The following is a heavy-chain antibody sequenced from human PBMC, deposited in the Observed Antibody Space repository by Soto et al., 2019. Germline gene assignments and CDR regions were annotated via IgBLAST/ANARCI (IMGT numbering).Heavy chain of an antibody. D-gene: IGHD3-10*01. CDR2: IYCSGST. J-gene: IGHJ6*02. CDR1: GASVSSYY. Sequence: PSETLSLTCTVSGASVSSYYWSWIRQPPGKGLEWIGYIYCSGSTNYNPSLKSRVTIAVDTSKNHFSLKLSAVTAADTAVYYCARQVVVELSYYYYYYGMDVWGQGTTGTGSS. CDR3: ARQVVVELSYYYYYYGMDV. V-gene: IGHV4-59*02.